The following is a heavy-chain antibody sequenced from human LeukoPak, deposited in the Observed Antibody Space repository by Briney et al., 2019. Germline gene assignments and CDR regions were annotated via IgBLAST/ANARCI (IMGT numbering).Heavy chain of an antibody. J-gene: IGHJ4*02. D-gene: IGHD4-11*01. CDR1: GYTFTSYD. V-gene: IGHV1-8*01. CDR3: ARDISYSNYVFFDY. CDR2: MNPNSGNT. Sequence: GASVKVSCKASGYTFTSYDINWLRQATRQGLQWMGWMNPNSGNTGYAQKFQGRVTMTTDTSTSTAYMELRSLRSDDTAVYYCARDISYSNYVFFDYWGQGTLVTVSS.